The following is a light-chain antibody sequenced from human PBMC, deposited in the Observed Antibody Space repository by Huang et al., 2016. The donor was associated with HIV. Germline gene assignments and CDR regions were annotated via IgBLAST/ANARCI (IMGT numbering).Light chain of an antibody. CDR3: QQVNSFPFT. Sequence: IHLTQSPSSLSASVGDSFIITCRASQGISSDLAWFQQKPGKAPKLLIYGASTLQSGVPSRFTGSGSGANFTLSISSLQPEDFSTYYCQQVNSFPFTFGPGTKVDIK. J-gene: IGKJ3*01. CDR1: QGISSD. CDR2: GAS. V-gene: IGKV1-9*01.